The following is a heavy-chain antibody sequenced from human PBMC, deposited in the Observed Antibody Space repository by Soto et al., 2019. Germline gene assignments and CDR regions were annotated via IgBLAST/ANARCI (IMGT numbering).Heavy chain of an antibody. CDR1: GYTFTNYW. D-gene: IGHD6-13*01. Sequence: GESLKISCKGSGYTFTNYWISLVRQMPGKGLEWMGRIDPSDSYTKYSPSFRGHVTMSGDRSITTAYLQWSSLKASDTAIYYCARSQPIAAAGYYYYYGLDVWGQGTTVTVSS. CDR3: ARSQPIAAAGYYYYYGLDV. CDR2: IDPSDSYT. J-gene: IGHJ6*02. V-gene: IGHV5-10-1*01.